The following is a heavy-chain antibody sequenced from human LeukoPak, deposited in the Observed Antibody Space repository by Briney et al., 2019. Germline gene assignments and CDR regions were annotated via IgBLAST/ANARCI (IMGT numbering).Heavy chain of an antibody. D-gene: IGHD3-22*01. V-gene: IGHV4-34*01. Sequence: SETLSLTCAVYGDSFKNYYWTWIRQSPEKGLEWIGEINHGGLTSYNPSLESRLTLLVDTSKNQFSLNLRSVTAADTAVYYCAREAFGYYDSSGQHDYWGQGTLVTVSS. CDR1: GDSFKNYY. CDR3: AREAFGYYDSSGQHDY. CDR2: INHGGLT. J-gene: IGHJ4*02.